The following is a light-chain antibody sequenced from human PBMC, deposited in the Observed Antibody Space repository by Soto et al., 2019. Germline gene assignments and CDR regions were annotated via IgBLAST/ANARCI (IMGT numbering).Light chain of an antibody. CDR3: SSFSVDSPL. CDR2: DVT. J-gene: IGLJ6*01. V-gene: IGLV2-14*01. CDR1: SSDIGGYDY. Sequence: QSALTQPASMSASPGQSITISCTGTSSDIGGYDYVSWYQHHPGKAPKLIIYDVTRRPSGVSPRFSGSKSGNTASLTISGLQAEDEADYSCSSFSVDSPLFATGTKVTVL.